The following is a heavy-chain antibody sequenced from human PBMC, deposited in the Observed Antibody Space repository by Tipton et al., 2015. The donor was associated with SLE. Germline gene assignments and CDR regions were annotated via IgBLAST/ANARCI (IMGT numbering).Heavy chain of an antibody. D-gene: IGHD3-10*01. J-gene: IGHJ2*01. CDR3: ARDRRGWYFDL. CDR1: GCSVSSNY. Sequence: TLSLTCTVSGCSVSSNYWSWIRQPPGKGLEWIGYIDYRDITNYNPSLKRRVTISVDTSKNQFSLKLSSVTAADTAVYYCARDRRGWYFDLWGRGTLVTVSS. CDR2: IDYRDIT. V-gene: IGHV4-59*02.